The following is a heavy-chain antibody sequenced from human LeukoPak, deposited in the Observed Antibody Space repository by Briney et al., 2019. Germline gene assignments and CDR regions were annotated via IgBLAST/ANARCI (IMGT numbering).Heavy chain of an antibody. V-gene: IGHV4-34*01. CDR2: INHSGST. CDR1: GASISSDAYH. J-gene: IGHJ5*02. Sequence: PSETLSLTCTVSGASISSDAYHWSWIRQPPGKGLEWIGEINHSGSTNYNPSLKSRVTISVDTSKNQFSLKLSSVTAADTAVYYCARARGVKVAALDPWGQGTLVTVSS. CDR3: ARARGVKVAALDP. D-gene: IGHD2-15*01.